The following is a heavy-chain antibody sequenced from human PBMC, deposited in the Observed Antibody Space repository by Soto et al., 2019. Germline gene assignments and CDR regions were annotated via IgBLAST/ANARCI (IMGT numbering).Heavy chain of an antibody. V-gene: IGHV5-51*01. Sequence: PGESLKISCKGSGYSFTSYWIGWVRQMPGKGLEWMGIIYPGDSDTRYSPSFQGQVTISADKSISTAYLQWSSLKASDTAMYYCERRTGITGSRYGMDVWGQGTTVTVYS. CDR2: IYPGDSDT. CDR3: ERRTGITGSRYGMDV. D-gene: IGHD1-20*01. CDR1: GYSFTSYW. J-gene: IGHJ6*02.